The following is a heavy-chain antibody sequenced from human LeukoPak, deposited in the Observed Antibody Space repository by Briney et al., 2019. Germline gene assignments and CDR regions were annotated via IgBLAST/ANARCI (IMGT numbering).Heavy chain of an antibody. D-gene: IGHD1-26*01. J-gene: IGHJ4*02. V-gene: IGHV4-59*01. Sequence: SETLSLTCTVSGGSISNSYWSWIRQPPGKGLEWIGFFHDSESTNYNPSHNSRVSISLDTSKNQVSLWLSSVTAADTAVYYCARGDASGRPGIGFDFWGQGTLVTVSS. CDR1: GGSISNSY. CDR3: ARGDASGRPGIGFDF. CDR2: FHDSEST.